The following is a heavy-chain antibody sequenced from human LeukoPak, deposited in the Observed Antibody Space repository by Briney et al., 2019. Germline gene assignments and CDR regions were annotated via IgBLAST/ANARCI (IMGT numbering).Heavy chain of an antibody. Sequence: SVKASCKASGGTFSSYAISWVRQAPGQGLEWMGRIIPIFSTANYAQKFQGRVTITTDESTSTAYMELSSLRSEDTAVYYCARIGSQNSSPFDYWGQGTLVTVSS. D-gene: IGHD3-10*01. CDR2: IIPIFSTA. CDR3: ARIGSQNSSPFDY. V-gene: IGHV1-69*05. CDR1: GGTFSSYA. J-gene: IGHJ4*02.